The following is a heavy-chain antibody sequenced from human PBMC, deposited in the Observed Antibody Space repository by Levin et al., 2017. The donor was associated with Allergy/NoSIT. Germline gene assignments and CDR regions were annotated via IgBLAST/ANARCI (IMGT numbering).Heavy chain of an antibody. Sequence: PGGSLRLSCAASGFTFSSYWMHWVRQAPGKGLVWVSRINSDGSSTSYADSVKGRFTISRDNAKNTLYLQMNSLRAEDTAVYYCARELTRAVWFRELSHAFDIWGQGTMVTVSS. CDR3: ARELTRAVWFRELSHAFDI. V-gene: IGHV3-74*01. J-gene: IGHJ3*02. D-gene: IGHD3-10*01. CDR1: GFTFSSYW. CDR2: INSDGSST.